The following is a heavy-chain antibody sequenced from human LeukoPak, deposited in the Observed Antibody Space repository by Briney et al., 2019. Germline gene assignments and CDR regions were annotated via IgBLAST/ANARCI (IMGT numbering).Heavy chain of an antibody. D-gene: IGHD3-22*01. CDR2: IRYDGSNK. CDR1: GFTFSSYG. Sequence: GGSLRLSCAASGFTFSSYGIHWVRQAPGKGLEWVAFIRYDGSNKYYADSVKGRFTISRDNAKNSLYLQMNSLRAEDTALYYCAMSYYDSSGYYHLGGYFDYWGQGTLVTVSS. J-gene: IGHJ4*02. CDR3: AMSYYDSSGYYHLGGYFDY. V-gene: IGHV3-30*02.